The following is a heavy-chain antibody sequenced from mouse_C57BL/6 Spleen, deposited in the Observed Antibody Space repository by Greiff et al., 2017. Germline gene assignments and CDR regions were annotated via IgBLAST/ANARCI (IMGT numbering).Heavy chain of an antibody. Sequence: QVHVKQSGAELMKPGASVKLSCKATGYTFTEYTIHWVKQRSGQGLEWIGWFYPGSGSIKYNEKFKDKATLTADKSSSTVYMELSRLTSEDSAVYFCARHGFYYDYGGYFDVWGTGTTVTVSS. D-gene: IGHD2-4*01. V-gene: IGHV1-62-2*01. CDR3: ARHGFYYDYGGYFDV. CDR2: FYPGSGSI. CDR1: GYTFTEYT. J-gene: IGHJ1*03.